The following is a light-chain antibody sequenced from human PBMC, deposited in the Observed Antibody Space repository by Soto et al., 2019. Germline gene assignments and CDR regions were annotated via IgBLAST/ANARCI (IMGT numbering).Light chain of an antibody. Sequence: DIVLTQSPGTLSLSPGERATLSCRASQSVSGNYFAWYQQKPGQAPRLLIYAVSGRATGIPDRFSGSGSVTDFTLTISRLEPEDFAVYYCQQYGSSPGTFGQGTKLEIK. CDR2: AVS. J-gene: IGKJ2*01. V-gene: IGKV3-20*01. CDR3: QQYGSSPGT. CDR1: QSVSGNY.